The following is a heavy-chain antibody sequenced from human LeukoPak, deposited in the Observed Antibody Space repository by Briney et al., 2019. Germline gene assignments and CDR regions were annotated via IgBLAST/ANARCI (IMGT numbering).Heavy chain of an antibody. CDR1: GFTFSGYA. CDR2: ITGSGATT. V-gene: IGHV3-23*01. CDR3: AKGVCGGTSLFFKN. Sequence: GGSLRLSCAASGFTFSGYAMGWVRQAPGKGLEWVSLITGSGATTYYADSVRGRFTVSRDNSKNTLYLQMNSLRAEDPAVYFWAKGVCGGTSLFFKNGGQGPLATVS. J-gene: IGHJ4*02. D-gene: IGHD2-21*01.